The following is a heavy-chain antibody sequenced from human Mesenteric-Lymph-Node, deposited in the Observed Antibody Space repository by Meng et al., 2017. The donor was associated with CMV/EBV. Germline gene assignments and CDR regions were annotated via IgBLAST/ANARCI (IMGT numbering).Heavy chain of an antibody. D-gene: IGHD3-16*02. J-gene: IGHJ4*02. CDR2: SRNKANSYTT. Sequence: GESLRLSCAASGFTFSDHYMDWVRQAPGKGLEWVGRSRNKANSYTTDNAASVKGRFTISRDDSKNSLYLQMKSLKTEDTAVYYWALIRLGELSPGCWGQGTLVTVSS. CDR3: ALIRLGELSPGC. CDR1: GFTFSDHY. V-gene: IGHV3-72*01.